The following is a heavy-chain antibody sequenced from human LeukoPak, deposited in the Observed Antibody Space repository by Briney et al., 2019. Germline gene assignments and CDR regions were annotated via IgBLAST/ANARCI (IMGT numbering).Heavy chain of an antibody. CDR2: IIPIFGIA. CDR1: GGTFSSYA. CDR3: ARDQSGSSYYYYGMDV. D-gene: IGHD1-26*01. V-gene: IGHV1-69*04. J-gene: IGHJ6*02. Sequence: SVKVSCKASGGTFSSYAISWVRQAPGQGLEWMGRIIPIFGIANYAQKFQGRVTITADKSTSAAYMELSSLRSEDTAVYYCARDQSGSSYYYYGMDVWGQGTTVTVSS.